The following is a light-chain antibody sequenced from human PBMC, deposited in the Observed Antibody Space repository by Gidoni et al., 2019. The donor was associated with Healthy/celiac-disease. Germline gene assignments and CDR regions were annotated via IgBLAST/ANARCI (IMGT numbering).Light chain of an antibody. Sequence: DIVMPQSPLSLPVTPGEPAPISCRSSQSLLHSNGYNYLDWYLQKPGQSPQLLIYLGSNRASGVPDRFSGSGSGTDFTLKISRVEAEDVGVYYCMQALQTKTFGQGTKVEIK. J-gene: IGKJ1*01. CDR3: MQALQTKT. V-gene: IGKV2-28*01. CDR2: LGS. CDR1: QSLLHSNGYNY.